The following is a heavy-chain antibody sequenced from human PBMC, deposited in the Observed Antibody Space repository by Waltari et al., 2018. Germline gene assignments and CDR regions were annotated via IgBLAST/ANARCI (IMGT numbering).Heavy chain of an antibody. CDR2: INHVETT. V-gene: IGHV4-34*01. CDR3: ARVGVFLRHFDS. D-gene: IGHD1-26*01. CDR1: NGSLNAYY. Sequence: QVLLHQWGAGLLKPSETLSLSCAVYNGSLNAYYWSWIRQPPGKGLGWIGEINHVETTNYKASIKSRVIISVDTSKSQFSLNLTSVTGADTAVYYCARVGVFLRHFDSWGQGSLVTVSS. J-gene: IGHJ4*02.